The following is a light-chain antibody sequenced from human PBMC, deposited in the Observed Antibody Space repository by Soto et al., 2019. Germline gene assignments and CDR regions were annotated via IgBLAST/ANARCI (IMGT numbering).Light chain of an antibody. V-gene: IGKV1-39*01. CDR3: QQTYTYPNT. CDR2: AAS. Sequence: DIQMTQSPSSLSASVGDRVTITCLASQSISTYLSWYHQEPRKAPRLVIYAASSLQSGVSSRFSGSGSGTEFTLTISSLQREDFGTYYCQQTYTYPNTFGQGTKVDIK. CDR1: QSISTY. J-gene: IGKJ1*01.